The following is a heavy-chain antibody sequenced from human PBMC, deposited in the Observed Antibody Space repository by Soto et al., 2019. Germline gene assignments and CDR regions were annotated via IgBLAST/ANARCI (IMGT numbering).Heavy chain of an antibody. D-gene: IGHD6-19*01. V-gene: IGHV3-21*01. CDR2: ISSSSSYI. J-gene: IGHJ4*02. Sequence: EMQLVESGGGLVKPGGSMRLSCAASEFTFSSYSMNWVRQAPGKGLEWVSSISSSSSYIYYADSVKGRFTISRDNAKNSLYLQMNSLRAEDTAVYYCARVEGTFYSSGWRFDYWGQGTLVTVSS. CDR3: ARVEGTFYSSGWRFDY. CDR1: EFTFSSYS.